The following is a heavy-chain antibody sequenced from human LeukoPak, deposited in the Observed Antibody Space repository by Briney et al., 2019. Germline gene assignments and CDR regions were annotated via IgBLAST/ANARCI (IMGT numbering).Heavy chain of an antibody. CDR2: IYSAGNT. Sequence: GGSLRLSCAASGFTVSSNYMSWVRQAPGKGLEWVSVIYSAGNTYYTDSVKGRFTISRDNSKNTLYLQMNSLRAEDTAVYYCAKTAYGGNSGYWGQGTLVTVSS. V-gene: IGHV3-53*01. CDR3: AKTAYGGNSGY. D-gene: IGHD4-23*01. CDR1: GFTVSSNY. J-gene: IGHJ4*02.